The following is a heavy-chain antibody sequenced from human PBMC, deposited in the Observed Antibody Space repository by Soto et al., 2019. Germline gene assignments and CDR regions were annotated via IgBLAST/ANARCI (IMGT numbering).Heavy chain of an antibody. D-gene: IGHD4-17*01. V-gene: IGHV1-8*01. Sequence: QVQLVQSGAEVKKPGASVKVSCKTSGYTFTRYDINWVRQAPGQGLEWMGWTNPKSGYTGSTQKFQGRITMTRDSSISTAYMELNSLTPEDTAVYYCARTVGDLDYWGQGTLVTVSS. CDR2: TNPKSGYT. CDR1: GYTFTRYD. J-gene: IGHJ4*02. CDR3: ARTVGDLDY.